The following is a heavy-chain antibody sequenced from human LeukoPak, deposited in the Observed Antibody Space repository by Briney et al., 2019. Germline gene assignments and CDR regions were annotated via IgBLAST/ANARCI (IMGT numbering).Heavy chain of an antibody. CDR1: GFTFSNAW. CDR2: IWYDGSNK. CDR3: ARDAAYCSSTSCQTDDAFDI. Sequence: GGSLRLSCAASGFTFSNAWMSWVRQAPGKGLEWVAVIWYDGSNKYYADSVKGRFTISRDNSKNTLYLQMNSLRAEDTAVYYCARDAAYCSSTSCQTDDAFDIWGQGTMVTVSS. D-gene: IGHD2-2*01. V-gene: IGHV3-33*08. J-gene: IGHJ3*02.